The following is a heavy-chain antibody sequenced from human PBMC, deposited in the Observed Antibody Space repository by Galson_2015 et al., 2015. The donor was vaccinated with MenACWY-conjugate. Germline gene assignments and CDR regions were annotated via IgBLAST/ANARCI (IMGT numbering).Heavy chain of an antibody. CDR2: VSSTYTNT. D-gene: IGHD3-16*01. J-gene: IGHJ6*03. V-gene: IGHV3-21*01. Sequence: SLRLSCAASGFTFTTYGMSWVRQAPGKGLEWVSSVSSTYTNTYYADSVKGRFTISRDNAKNMLFLQMNSLKVEDTAVYYCARSYVPGSDRKNYYMDVWGRGTTVTVSS. CDR3: ARSYVPGSDRKNYYMDV. CDR1: GFTFTTYG.